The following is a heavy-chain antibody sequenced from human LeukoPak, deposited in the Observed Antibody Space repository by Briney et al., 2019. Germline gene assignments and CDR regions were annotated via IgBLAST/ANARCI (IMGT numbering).Heavy chain of an antibody. V-gene: IGHV1-18*01. Sequence: ASVTVSFTAAGYTFTSYGISWVRQAPGQGLEWMGWISTYNGDTIYAQKLQGRVTMTTDTSTSTAYMELRSLRSDDTDVYYCARGGYYADTVYWGQGTLVTVSS. CDR3: ARGGYYADTVY. D-gene: IGHD1-26*01. CDR1: GYTFTSYG. CDR2: ISTYNGDT. J-gene: IGHJ4*02.